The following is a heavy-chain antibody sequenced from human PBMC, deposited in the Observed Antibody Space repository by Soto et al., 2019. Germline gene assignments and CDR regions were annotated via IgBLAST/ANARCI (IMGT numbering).Heavy chain of an antibody. CDR3: AREVDGSGSYQSYYYYYMDV. D-gene: IGHD3-10*01. CDR2: MNPNSGNT. J-gene: IGHJ6*03. V-gene: IGHV1-8*01. Sequence: ASVKVSCKASGYTFTSYDINWVRQATGQGLEWMGWMNPNSGNTGYAQKFQGRVTMTRNTSISTAYMELSSLRSEDTAVYYCAREVDGSGSYQSYYYYYMDVWGKGTTVTVSS. CDR1: GYTFTSYD.